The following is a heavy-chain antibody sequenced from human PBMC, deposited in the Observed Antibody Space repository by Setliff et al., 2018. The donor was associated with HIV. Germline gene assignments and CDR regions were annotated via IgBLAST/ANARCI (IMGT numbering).Heavy chain of an antibody. CDR3: ARDPAPSSSASYFQH. CDR1: GYTFTSYY. J-gene: IGHJ1*01. V-gene: IGHV1-46*01. CDR2: TNHSSGST. D-gene: IGHD6-6*01. Sequence: ASVKVSCKASGYTFTSYYMHWVRQAPGQGLEWMGITNHSSGSTTYAQKFQGRVTMTRDTSTSTVYMELSSLRSEDTAVYYCARDPAPSSSASYFQHWGQGTPVTVSS.